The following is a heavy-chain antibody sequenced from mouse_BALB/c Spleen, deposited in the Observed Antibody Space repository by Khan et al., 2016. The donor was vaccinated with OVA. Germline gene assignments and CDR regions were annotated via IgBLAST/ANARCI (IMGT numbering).Heavy chain of an antibody. D-gene: IGHD1-1*01. CDR3: ARIYRSDFDY. CDR2: INPHIGET. J-gene: IGHJ2*01. V-gene: IGHV1-20*02. CDR1: GYSFTGYF. Sequence: EVELVESGPELVKPGASVKISCKASGYSFTGYFMNWVMQSHGKSLEWIGHINPHIGETFYNQKFKGKATLTVDESSSTAHMELRSLASEDSAVYYCARIYRSDFDYWGQGTTVTVSS.